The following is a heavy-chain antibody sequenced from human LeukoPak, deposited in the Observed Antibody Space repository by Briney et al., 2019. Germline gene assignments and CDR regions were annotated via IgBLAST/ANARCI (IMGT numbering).Heavy chain of an antibody. V-gene: IGHV4-59*01. J-gene: IGHJ3*02. Sequence: PSETLSLTCTVSGGSISSYYWSWIRQPPGKGLEWIGYIYYRGSTNYNPSLKSRVTISVDTSKNQFSLKLSSVTAADTAVYYCARSPWADGDAFDIWGQGTMVTVSS. CDR1: GGSISSYY. CDR2: IYYRGST. D-gene: IGHD7-27*01. CDR3: ARSPWADGDAFDI.